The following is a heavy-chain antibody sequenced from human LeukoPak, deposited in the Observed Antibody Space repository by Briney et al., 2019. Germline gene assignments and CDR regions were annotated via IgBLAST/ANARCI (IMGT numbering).Heavy chain of an antibody. J-gene: IGHJ4*02. CDR2: IYYSGST. CDR3: ARYCSSTSCHGRAFDY. D-gene: IGHD2-2*01. CDR1: GGSISSYY. Sequence: SETLSLTCTVSGGSISSYYWSWIRQPPGKGLECIGYIYYSGSTNYNPPLKSRVTISVDTSKNQFSLKLSSVTAADTAVYYCARYCSSTSCHGRAFDYWGQGTLVTVSS. V-gene: IGHV4-59*08.